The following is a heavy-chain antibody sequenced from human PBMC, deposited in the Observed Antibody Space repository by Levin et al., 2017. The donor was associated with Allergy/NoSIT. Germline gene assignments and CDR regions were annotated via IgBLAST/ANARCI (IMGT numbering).Heavy chain of an antibody. Sequence: NASETLSLTCTVSGGSISSYYWSWIRQPPGKGLEWIGYIYYSGSTNYNPSLKSRVTISVDTSKNQFSLKLSSVTAADTAVYYCARSRPGPDAFDIWGQGTMVTVSS. D-gene: IGHD3-10*01. CDR1: GGSISSYY. J-gene: IGHJ3*02. V-gene: IGHV4-59*01. CDR3: ARSRPGPDAFDI. CDR2: IYYSGST.